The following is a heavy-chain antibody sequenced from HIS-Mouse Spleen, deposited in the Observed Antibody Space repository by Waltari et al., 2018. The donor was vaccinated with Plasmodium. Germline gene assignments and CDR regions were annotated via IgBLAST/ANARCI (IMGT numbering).Heavy chain of an antibody. D-gene: IGHD6-13*01. J-gene: IGHJ4*02. CDR1: GFTFGSYS. CDR3: ARDRSAAALLGY. CDR2: ISSSSSYI. V-gene: IGHV3-21*01. Sequence: EVQLVESGGGLVKPGGSLSLAWSASGFTFGSYSMNWVRQAPGKGLEWVSSISSSSSYIYYADSVKGRFTISRDNGKNSLYLQMNSLRAEDTAVYYCARDRSAAALLGYWGQGTLVTVSS.